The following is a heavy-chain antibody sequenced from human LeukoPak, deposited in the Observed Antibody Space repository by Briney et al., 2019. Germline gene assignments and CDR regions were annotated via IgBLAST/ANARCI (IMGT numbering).Heavy chain of an antibody. CDR3: ARVLGRNYGSGSYIGMDV. J-gene: IGHJ6*02. V-gene: IGHV3-33*01. CDR2: IWYDGSNE. Sequence: GTSLRLSCAASGFTFSRYGMHWVRQAPDKGLEWVALIWYDGSNENYADSVKGRFTISRDNSKNTLYLQMNSLRAEDTAVYYCARVLGRNYGSGSYIGMDVWSQGTTVTVSS. D-gene: IGHD3-10*01. CDR1: GFTFSRYG.